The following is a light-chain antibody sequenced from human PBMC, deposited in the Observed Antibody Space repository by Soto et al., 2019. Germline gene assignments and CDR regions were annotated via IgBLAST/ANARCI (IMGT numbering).Light chain of an antibody. CDR1: SSDDGGYNY. V-gene: IGLV2-14*01. CDR2: EVS. CDR3: SSYTSSSTPYV. Sequence: QSALTQPASVPGSPGQSITISCTGTSSDDGGYNYVSWYQQHPGKAPKLMIYEVSNRPSGVSNRFSGSKSGNTASLTISGLQAEDEADYYCSSYTSSSTPYVFGTGTKVTVL. J-gene: IGLJ1*01.